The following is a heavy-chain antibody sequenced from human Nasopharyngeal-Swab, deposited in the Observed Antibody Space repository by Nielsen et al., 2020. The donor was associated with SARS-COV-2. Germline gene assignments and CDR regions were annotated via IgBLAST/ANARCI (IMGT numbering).Heavy chain of an antibody. CDR3: AGGRDGYANYYYYYGMDV. Sequence: RQAPGKGLEWSGYIYYSGSTNYNPSLKSRVTISVDTSKNQFSLKLSSVTAADTAVYYCAGGRDGYANYYYYYGMDVWGQGTTVTVSS. D-gene: IGHD5-24*01. V-gene: IGHV4-59*01. J-gene: IGHJ6*02. CDR2: IYYSGST.